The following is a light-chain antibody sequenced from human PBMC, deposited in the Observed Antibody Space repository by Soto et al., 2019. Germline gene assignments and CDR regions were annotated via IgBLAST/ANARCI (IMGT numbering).Light chain of an antibody. J-gene: IGKJ1*01. V-gene: IGKV1-5*01. CDR2: DAS. CDR3: QQYNSYLST. Sequence: IHMTQSPSTLSASVGDRVTITCRASQSISSWLAWYQQKPGKAPKFLISDASSLRSGVPSRFSGSGSGTEFTLTISSLQPDDFATYYCQQYNSYLSTFGPGTKVDIK. CDR1: QSISSW.